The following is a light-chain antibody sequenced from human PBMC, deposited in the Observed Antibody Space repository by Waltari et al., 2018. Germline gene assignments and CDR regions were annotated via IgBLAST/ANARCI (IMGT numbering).Light chain of an antibody. V-gene: IGLV1-47*01. CDR3: AAWDDSLSGWV. J-gene: IGLJ3*02. CDR2: RNT. CDR1: SSNIGSNY. Sequence: QSVLTQPPSASGTPGQRVTISCSGSSSNIGSNYVYWYQQLPGTAPKLLIYRNTQRPSGVPDRFVGSKAGTSAALAISGLRSEDEADYYCAAWDDSLSGWVFGGGTKLTV.